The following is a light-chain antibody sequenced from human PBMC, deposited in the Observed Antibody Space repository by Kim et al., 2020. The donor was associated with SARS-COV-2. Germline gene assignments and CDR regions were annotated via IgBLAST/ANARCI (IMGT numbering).Light chain of an antibody. CDR1: SSDVGRYNS. V-gene: IGLV2-23*01. J-gene: IGLJ2*01. Sequence: GQSITISCTGSSSDVGRYNSVSWYQQLPGKAPKLMIYEDTQRPSGVSDRFSGSKSGSTASLTISPLQADDEATYYCCSYSGSDTLLFGGGTQLTVL. CDR2: EDT. CDR3: CSYSGSDTLL.